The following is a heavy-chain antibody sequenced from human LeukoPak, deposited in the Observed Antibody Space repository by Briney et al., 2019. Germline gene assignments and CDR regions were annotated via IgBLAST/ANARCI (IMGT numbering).Heavy chain of an antibody. Sequence: GASVKVSCKASGYTFTSYGISWVRQAPGQGLEWMGWISAYNGNTNYAQKLQGRVTMTTDTFTSTAYMELRSLRSDDTAVYYCARDGCSSTSCYYYYYYGMDVWGQGTTVTVSS. CDR1: GYTFTSYG. J-gene: IGHJ6*02. CDR2: ISAYNGNT. CDR3: ARDGCSSTSCYYYYYYGMDV. V-gene: IGHV1-18*01. D-gene: IGHD2-2*01.